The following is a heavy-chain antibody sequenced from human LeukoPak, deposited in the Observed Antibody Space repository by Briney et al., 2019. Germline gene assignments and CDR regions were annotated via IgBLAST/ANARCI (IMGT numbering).Heavy chain of an antibody. V-gene: IGHV1-69*04. CDR3: ARGLATIKSYYYYGMDV. D-gene: IGHD5-24*01. CDR1: GGTFSSYA. J-gene: IGHJ6*02. CDR2: IIPILGIA. Sequence: GASVRVPCKASGGTFSSYAISWVRQAPGQGLEWMGRIIPILGIANYAQEFQGRVTITADKSTSTAYMELSSLRSEDTAVYYCARGLATIKSYYYYGMDVWGQGTTVTVSS.